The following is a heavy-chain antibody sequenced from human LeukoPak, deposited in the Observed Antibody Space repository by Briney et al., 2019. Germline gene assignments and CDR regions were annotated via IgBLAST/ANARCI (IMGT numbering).Heavy chain of an antibody. CDR3: ARERILWFGEFDY. CDR2: ISSSGSTI. Sequence: GGSLRLSCAASGFTFSDYYMSWIRQAPGKGLEWVSYISSSGSTIYYADSVKGRFTISRDNAKNSLYLLMNSLRAEDTAVYYCARERILWFGEFDYWGQGTLVTVSS. V-gene: IGHV3-11*01. D-gene: IGHD3-10*01. CDR1: GFTFSDYY. J-gene: IGHJ4*02.